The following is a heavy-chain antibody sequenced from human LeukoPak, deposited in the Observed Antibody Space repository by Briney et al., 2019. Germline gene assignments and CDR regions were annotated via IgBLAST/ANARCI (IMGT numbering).Heavy chain of an antibody. V-gene: IGHV3-7*01. D-gene: IGHD3-10*01. CDR2: IKQDGTEK. CDR1: GFTFTTYW. J-gene: IGHJ4*02. Sequence: PGGSLRLSCAASGFTFTTYWMSWVRQAPGKGLEWVANIKQDGTEKYYVDSVKGRFTISRDNAKNSLYLQMNSLRIEDTAVYYCARDKGVITMIRGSSLDYWGQGALVTVSS. CDR3: ARDKGVITMIRGSSLDY.